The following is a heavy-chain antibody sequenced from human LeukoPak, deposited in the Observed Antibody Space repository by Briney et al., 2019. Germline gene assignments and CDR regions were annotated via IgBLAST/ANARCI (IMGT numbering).Heavy chain of an antibody. V-gene: IGHV3-48*04. CDR3: AELGITMIGGV. D-gene: IGHD3-10*02. J-gene: IGHJ6*04. Sequence: PGGSLRLSCAASGFTFSSYSMNWVRQAPGKGLEWVSYISSSSGNIYYADSVKGRFTISGDNAKTSLYLQMNSLRAEDTAVYYCAELGITMIGGVWGKGTTVTISS. CDR1: GFTFSSYS. CDR2: ISSSSGNI.